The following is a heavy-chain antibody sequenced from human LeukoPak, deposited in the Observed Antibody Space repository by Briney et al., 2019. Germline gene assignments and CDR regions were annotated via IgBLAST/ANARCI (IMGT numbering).Heavy chain of an antibody. CDR2: INDRGIAT. Sequence: GGSLRLSCAASGFTFSNYAMSWDRQAPGGGLGWVSTINDRGIATYYADSVKGRFTISRDNSKNSLSLQVSSLRAEDTAIYYCAKGLKTAVGPYKGYHYYMDVWGKGTTVTVSS. CDR3: AKGLKTAVGPYKGYHYYMDV. V-gene: IGHV3-23*01. CDR1: GFTFSNYA. D-gene: IGHD5-18*01. J-gene: IGHJ6*03.